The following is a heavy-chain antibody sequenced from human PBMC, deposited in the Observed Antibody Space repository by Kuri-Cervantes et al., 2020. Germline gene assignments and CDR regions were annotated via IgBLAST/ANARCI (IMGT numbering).Heavy chain of an antibody. CDR1: GYTFTSYY. V-gene: IGHV1-46*01. J-gene: IGHJ4*02. D-gene: IGHD4-17*01. Sequence: GGSLRLSCKASGYTFTSYYMHWVRQAPGQGLEWMGIINPSGGSTSYAQKFQGRVTMTRDTSTSTAYMELRSLRSDDTAVYYCARVGEPTTGQYTVIFDYWGQGTRVTVSS. CDR3: ARVGEPTTGQYTVIFDY. CDR2: INPSGGST.